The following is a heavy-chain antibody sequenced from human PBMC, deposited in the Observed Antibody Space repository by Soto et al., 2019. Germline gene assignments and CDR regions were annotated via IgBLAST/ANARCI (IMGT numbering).Heavy chain of an antibody. CDR1: GDSRSRYY. Sequence: SETLSLTCTVSGDSRSRYYWSWVRQSAGKGLEWIGRIYISGSTTHNPSLQSRVTMSLDTSKNQLSLKLNSVTAADTAVYYCAGDSVAGAMDVWGQGTTVTVS. J-gene: IGHJ6*02. D-gene: IGHD6-19*01. CDR2: IYISGST. V-gene: IGHV4-4*07. CDR3: AGDSVAGAMDV.